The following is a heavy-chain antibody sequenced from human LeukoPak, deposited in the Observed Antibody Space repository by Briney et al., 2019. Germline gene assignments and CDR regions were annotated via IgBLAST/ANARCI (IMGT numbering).Heavy chain of an antibody. CDR3: ARLITMIGDTFDI. V-gene: IGHV1-2*02. D-gene: IGHD3-22*01. Sequence: ASVKVSCKASGYTFTDYYIHWVRQAPGQGLEWMGWINPSSGGTAYAQKFQGRVTMTRDTSISTAYMELKRLRSDDTAVYYCARLITMIGDTFDIWGQGTMVTVSS. CDR2: INPSSGGT. CDR1: GYTFTDYY. J-gene: IGHJ3*02.